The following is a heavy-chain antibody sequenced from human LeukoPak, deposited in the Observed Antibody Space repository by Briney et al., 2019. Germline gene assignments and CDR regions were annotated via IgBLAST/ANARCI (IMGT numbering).Heavy chain of an antibody. CDR2: IIPIFGTA. V-gene: IGHV1-69*01. D-gene: IGHD1-26*01. J-gene: IGHJ6*02. CDR3: ASRVGATMVYYYYGMDV. CDR1: GGTFSSYA. Sequence: SVKVSCKASGGTFSSYAISWVRQAPGQGLEWMGGIIPIFGTANYAQKLQGRVTITADESTSTAYMELSSLRSEDTAVYYCASRVGATMVYYYYGMDVWGQGTTVTVSS.